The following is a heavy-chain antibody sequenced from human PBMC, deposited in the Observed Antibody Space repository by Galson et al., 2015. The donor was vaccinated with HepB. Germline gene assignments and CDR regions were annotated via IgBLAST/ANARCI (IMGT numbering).Heavy chain of an antibody. CDR2: ISSSSSTI. CDR3: ARIADLDY. Sequence: SLRLSCAASGFTFSSYSMNWVRQAPGKGLEWVSYISSSSSTIYYADSVKGRFTISRDNAKNSLYPQMNSLRAEDTAVYYCARIADLDYWGQGTLVTVSS. V-gene: IGHV3-48*04. J-gene: IGHJ4*02. CDR1: GFTFSSYS.